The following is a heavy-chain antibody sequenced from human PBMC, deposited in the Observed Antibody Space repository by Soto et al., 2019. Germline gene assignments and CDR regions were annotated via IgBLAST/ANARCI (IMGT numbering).Heavy chain of an antibody. V-gene: IGHV4-59*01. Sequence: SETLSLTCTVSGGSISSYYWSWIRQPPGKGLEWIGYIYYSGSTNYNPSLKSRVTISVDTSKNQFSLKLSSVTAADTAVYYCARGFKFGDYAVDYWGQGTLVTVSS. CDR3: ARGFKFGDYAVDY. CDR2: IYYSGST. J-gene: IGHJ4*02. CDR1: GGSISSYY. D-gene: IGHD4-17*01.